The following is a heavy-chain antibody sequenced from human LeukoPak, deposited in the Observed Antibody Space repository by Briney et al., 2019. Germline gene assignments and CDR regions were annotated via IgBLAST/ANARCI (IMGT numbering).Heavy chain of an antibody. J-gene: IGHJ3*02. V-gene: IGHV4-59*04. CDR1: GGSISSYY. CDR3: ARHEYCSSSTNCQGDAFEI. CDR2: IYYTGIT. Sequence: SETLSLTCTVSGGSISSYYWSWIRQPPGKGPEWIGAIYYTGITYSTPSLKSRVTISVDTSKNQFSLKLSSVTAADTAVYYCARHEYCSSSTNCQGDAFEIWGQGTMVTVSS. D-gene: IGHD2/OR15-2a*01.